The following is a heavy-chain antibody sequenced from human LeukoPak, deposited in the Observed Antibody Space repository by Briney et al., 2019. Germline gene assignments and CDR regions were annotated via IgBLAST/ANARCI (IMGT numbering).Heavy chain of an antibody. CDR2: ISGSGGST. CDR3: ARTADFDY. V-gene: IGHV3-23*01. CDR1: GFTFRRYG. J-gene: IGHJ4*02. Sequence: GGSLRLSCAASGFTFRRYGMNWVRQAPGKGLEWVSAISGSGGSTFYGDSVKGRFTISRDNSKNTLYLQMNSLRAEDTAVYYCARTADFDYWGQGTLVTVSS.